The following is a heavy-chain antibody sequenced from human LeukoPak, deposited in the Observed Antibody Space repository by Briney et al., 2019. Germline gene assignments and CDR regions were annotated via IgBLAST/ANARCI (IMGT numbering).Heavy chain of an antibody. J-gene: IGHJ4*02. CDR2: IYHSGST. D-gene: IGHD5-24*01. CDR3: ARVGDGYKIDY. V-gene: IGHV4-4*02. CDR1: GFTFSSYSM. Sequence: GSLRLSCAASGFTFSSYSMNWVRQPPGRGLEWIGEIYHSGSTNYNPSLKSRVTISVDKSKNQFSLQLSSVTAADTAVFYCARVGDGYKIDYWGQGTLVTVSS.